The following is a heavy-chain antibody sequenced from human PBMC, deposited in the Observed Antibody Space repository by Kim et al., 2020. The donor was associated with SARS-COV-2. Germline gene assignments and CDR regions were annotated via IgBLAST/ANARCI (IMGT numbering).Heavy chain of an antibody. CDR2: INPNSDGT. D-gene: IGHD7-27*01. Sequence: ASVKVSCKASGYTFTGYYMHWVRQAPGQGLEWMGWINPNSDGTNYAQKFQGRVTMTRDTSISTAYMELSRLRSDDTAVYYCARGGVYFVGNWDYYYYYGMDVWGQGTTVTVSS. CDR3: ARGGVYFVGNWDYYYYYGMDV. V-gene: IGHV1-2*02. CDR1: GYTFTGYY. J-gene: IGHJ6*02.